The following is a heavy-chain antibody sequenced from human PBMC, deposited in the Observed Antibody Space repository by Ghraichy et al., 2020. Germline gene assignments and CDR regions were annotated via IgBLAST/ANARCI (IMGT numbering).Heavy chain of an antibody. J-gene: IGHJ4*02. D-gene: IGHD3-3*01. CDR2: ISWDGGST. V-gene: IGHV3-43*01. Sequence: LSLTCAASGFTFYDYTMHWVRQAPGKGLEWVSLISWDGGSTYYADSVKGRFTISRDNSKNSLYLQMNSLRTEDTALYYCAKDRSNFFDYWGQGTLVTVSS. CDR3: AKDRSNFFDY. CDR1: GFTFYDYT.